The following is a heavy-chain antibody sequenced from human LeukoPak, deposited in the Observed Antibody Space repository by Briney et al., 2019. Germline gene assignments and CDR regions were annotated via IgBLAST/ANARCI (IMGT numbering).Heavy chain of an antibody. J-gene: IGHJ5*02. CDR2: IIPIFGTA. CDR1: GGTFSSYA. D-gene: IGHD6-6*01. CDR3: ARAGLGAARPETSYNWFDP. Sequence: ASVKVSCKASGGTFSSYAISWVRQAPGQGLEWMGGIIPIFGTANYAQKFQGRVTITTDESTSTAYMELSSLRSEDTAVYYCARAGLGAARPETSYNWFDPWGQGTLVTVSS. V-gene: IGHV1-69*05.